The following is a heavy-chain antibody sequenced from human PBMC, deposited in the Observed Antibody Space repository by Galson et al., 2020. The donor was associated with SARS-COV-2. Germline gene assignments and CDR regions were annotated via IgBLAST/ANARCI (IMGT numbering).Heavy chain of an antibody. CDR3: AKDKWDYGGSGPFADY. J-gene: IGHJ4*02. Sequence: GGSLRLSCAASGFTFSSYGMHWVRQAPGKGLEWVAVIWYDGSNKYYADSVKGRFTISRDNSKNTLYLQMNSLRAEDTAVYYCAKDKWDYGGSGPFADYWGQGTLVTVSS. D-gene: IGHD1-26*01. CDR2: IWYDGSNK. V-gene: IGHV3-33*06. CDR1: GFTFSSYG.